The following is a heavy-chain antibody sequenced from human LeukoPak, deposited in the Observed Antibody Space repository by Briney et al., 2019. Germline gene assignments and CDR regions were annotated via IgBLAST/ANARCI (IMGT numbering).Heavy chain of an antibody. CDR1: GTSFSTFG. CDR2: TRYDGNNE. Sequence: GGSLRLSCAASGTSFSTFGMHWVRQAPGKGLEWVAFTRYDGNNEFYADSVKGRFTISRDNSKNTLYLQMNSLSAEDTAVYYCAKVGTNFLRYHFDSWGRGTLVTVSS. D-gene: IGHD1-1*01. V-gene: IGHV3-30*02. J-gene: IGHJ4*02. CDR3: AKVGTNFLRYHFDS.